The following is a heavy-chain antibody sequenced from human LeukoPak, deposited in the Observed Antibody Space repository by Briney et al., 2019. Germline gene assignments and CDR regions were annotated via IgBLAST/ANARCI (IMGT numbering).Heavy chain of an antibody. CDR3: ASSGSYRFDY. CDR1: GFTSSSYS. CDR2: ITASGTAM. V-gene: IGHV3-48*02. J-gene: IGHJ4*02. D-gene: IGHD1-26*01. Sequence: GGSLRLSCAASGFTSSSYSMNWVRQAPGKGLEWVSHITASGTAMFYADSVKGRFTISRDNAKNSLYLQMNSLRDEDTAVYYCASSGSYRFDYWGQGTLVTVSS.